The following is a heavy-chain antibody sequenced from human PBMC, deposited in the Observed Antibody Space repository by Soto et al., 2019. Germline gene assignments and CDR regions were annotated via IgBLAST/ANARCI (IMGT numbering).Heavy chain of an antibody. Sequence: PGGSLRLSCAASGFAFSSHPMSWVRQAPERGLEWVSGISDGGDLTYNADSVKGRFTISRDNSKNILFLQMNSLRAEDTALYYCARRAFGSSRSFDLWGQGTMVTGSS. CDR2: ISDGGDLT. D-gene: IGHD6-6*01. CDR3: ARRAFGSSRSFDL. J-gene: IGHJ3*01. CDR1: GFAFSSHP. V-gene: IGHV3-23*01.